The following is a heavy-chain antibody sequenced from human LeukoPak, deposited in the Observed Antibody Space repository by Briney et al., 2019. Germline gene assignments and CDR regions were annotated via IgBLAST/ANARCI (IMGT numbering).Heavy chain of an antibody. V-gene: IGHV4-59*01. CDR2: IYYSGST. J-gene: IGHJ4*02. CDR1: GGSISNYY. CDR3: ARGTIAAAGPFDY. Sequence: SETLSLTCTVSGGSISNYYWSWIRQPPGKGLEWIGYIYYSGSTNYNPSLKSRVTISVDTSKNQFSLKLSSVTAADTAVYYCARGTIAAAGPFDYWGQGTLVTVSS. D-gene: IGHD6-13*01.